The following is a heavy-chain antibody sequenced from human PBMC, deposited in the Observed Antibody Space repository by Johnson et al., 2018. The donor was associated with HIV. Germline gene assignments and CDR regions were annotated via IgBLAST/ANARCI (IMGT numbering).Heavy chain of an antibody. CDR3: NTDCITMVQGDAFDI. CDR2: IKSKTDGGTT. CDR1: GFTFSNAW. D-gene: IGHD3-10*01. J-gene: IGHJ3*02. V-gene: IGHV3-15*01. Sequence: EVQLVESGGGLVKPGGSLRLSCAASGFTFSNAWMTWVRQAPGKGLEWVGRIKSKTDGGTTDYAAPVKGRFTISRDDSKNTLYLLLNSLKIEDTAVYYCNTDCITMVQGDAFDIWGQGTMVTVSS.